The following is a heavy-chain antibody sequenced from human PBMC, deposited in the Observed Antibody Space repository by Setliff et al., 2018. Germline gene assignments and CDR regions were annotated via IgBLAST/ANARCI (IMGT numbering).Heavy chain of an antibody. CDR3: AKSATAFFHFNF. Sequence: SVKVSCKASGYTFTTYAISWMRQAPGQGLEWVGGIVPLLGVANSAKQFLGRVTITADESTNTVYMELGGLKSDDTAVYYCAKSATAFFHFNFWGQGTLVTVSS. D-gene: IGHD2-21*02. CDR1: GYTFTTYA. J-gene: IGHJ4*02. V-gene: IGHV1-69*10. CDR2: IVPLLGVA.